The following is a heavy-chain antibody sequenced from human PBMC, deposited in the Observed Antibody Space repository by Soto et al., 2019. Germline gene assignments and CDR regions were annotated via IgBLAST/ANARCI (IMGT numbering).Heavy chain of an antibody. CDR1: GGSINNYY. CDR2: IYYRGST. Sequence: SETLSLTCTVSGGSINNYYWSWIRQHPGKGLEWIGYIYYRGSTNYNPSLKSRVTISVDTSKNQFSLKLSSVTTADTAVYYCAIFMGNSVAPTYFDYWGQGTLVTVSS. CDR3: AIFMGNSVAPTYFDY. J-gene: IGHJ4*02. D-gene: IGHD5-12*01. V-gene: IGHV4-59*01.